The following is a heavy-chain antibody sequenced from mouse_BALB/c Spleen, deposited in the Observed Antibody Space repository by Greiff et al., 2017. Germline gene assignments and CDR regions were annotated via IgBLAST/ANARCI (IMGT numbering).Heavy chain of an antibody. D-gene: IGHD2-13*01. Sequence: EVMLVESGAGLVKPGGSLKLSCAASGFTFSSYTMSWVRQTPEKRLEWVATISSGGSYTYYPDSVKGRFTISRDNAKNTLYLQMSSLKSEDTAMYYCTRDSDYETWYFDYWGQGTTVTVSS. V-gene: IGHV5-6-4*01. CDR3: TRDSDYETWYFDY. CDR2: ISSGGSYT. J-gene: IGHJ2*01. CDR1: GFTFSSYT.